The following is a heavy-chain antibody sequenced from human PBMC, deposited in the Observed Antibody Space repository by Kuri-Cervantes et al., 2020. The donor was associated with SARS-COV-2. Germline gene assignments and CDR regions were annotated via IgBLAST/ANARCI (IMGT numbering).Heavy chain of an antibody. D-gene: IGHD4-17*01. CDR2: ISYDGSNK. J-gene: IGHJ4*02. CDR1: GFIFSGSA. V-gene: IGHV3-30*04. Sequence: GESLKISCAASGFIFSGSALHWVRQAPGKGLEWVAVISYDGSNKYYADSVKGRFTISRDNSKNTLYLQMNSLRAEDTAVYYCAKAKTTVTTFDYRGQGTLVTVSS. CDR3: AKAKTTVTTFDY.